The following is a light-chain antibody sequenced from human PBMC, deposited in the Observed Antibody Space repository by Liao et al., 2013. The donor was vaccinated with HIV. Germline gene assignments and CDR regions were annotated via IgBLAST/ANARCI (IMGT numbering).Light chain of an antibody. CDR3: QSTDSSGSYYV. V-gene: IGLV3-25*03. CDR1: ALPKKF. J-gene: IGLJ1*01. Sequence: SYELTQPPSVSVSPGQTARITCSGDALPKKFAYWYQQKPGQAPVMVMYKDTERPSGIPERFSGSSSGTTVTLTISGVQAEDEADYYCQSTDSSGSYYVFGPGTKGHRL. CDR2: KDT.